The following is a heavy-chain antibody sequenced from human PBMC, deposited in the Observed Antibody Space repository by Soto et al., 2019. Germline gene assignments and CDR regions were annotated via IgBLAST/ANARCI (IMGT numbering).Heavy chain of an antibody. V-gene: IGHV4-39*01. CDR3: ARLSDFWSGLYYYYMDV. CDR1: GGSISSSSYY. CDR2: IYYSGST. Sequence: QLQLQESGPGLVKPSETLSLTCTVSGGSISSSSYYWGWIRQPPGKGLEWIGCIYYSGSTYYNPALKIRVTISVDTSKNQFSLKLSSVTAADTAVYYCARLSDFWSGLYYYYMDVWGKGTTVTVSS. J-gene: IGHJ6*03. D-gene: IGHD3-3*01.